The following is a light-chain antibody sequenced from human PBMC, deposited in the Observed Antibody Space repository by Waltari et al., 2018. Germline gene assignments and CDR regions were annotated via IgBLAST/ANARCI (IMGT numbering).Light chain of an antibody. CDR1: QSIRSN. CDR2: GAS. J-gene: IGKJ1*01. CDR3: QQYDNWLGT. V-gene: IGKV3-15*01. Sequence: EIVMTQSPATLSVFPGERATLSCRASQSIRSNLAWYQLKPGQAPRLLIYGASTRATGIPARFSGSGSGTEFTLTISSLQSEDFAVYFCQQYDNWLGTFGQRTKVEIK.